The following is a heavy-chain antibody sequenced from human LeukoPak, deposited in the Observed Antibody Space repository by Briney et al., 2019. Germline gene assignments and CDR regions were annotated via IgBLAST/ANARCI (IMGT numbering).Heavy chain of an antibody. D-gene: IGHD3-10*01. CDR3: ARVIFGWFDP. Sequence: SETLSLTCAVSGGSISSSNWWCWVRQPRGKGVGWIGEIYHSGSTNYNPSLKSRVTISVDKSKNQFSLKLSSVTAADTAVYYCARVIFGWFDPWGQGTLVTVSS. J-gene: IGHJ5*02. CDR2: IYHSGST. V-gene: IGHV4-4*02. CDR1: GGSISSSNW.